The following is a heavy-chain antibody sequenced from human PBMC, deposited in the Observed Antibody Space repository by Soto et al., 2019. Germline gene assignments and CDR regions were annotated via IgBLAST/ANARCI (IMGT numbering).Heavy chain of an antibody. Sequence: DVQLVESGGGLVQPGRSLRLSCAASGFTFDDYAMHWVRQAPGKGLEWVSGISWNSGSIGYADSVKGRFTISRDNAKNSLYLQMNSLRAEDTALYYCAKGPCIGCSCYSYYFDYWGQGTLVTVSS. CDR2: ISWNSGSI. D-gene: IGHD2-15*01. CDR3: AKGPCIGCSCYSYYFDY. V-gene: IGHV3-9*01. J-gene: IGHJ4*02. CDR1: GFTFDDYA.